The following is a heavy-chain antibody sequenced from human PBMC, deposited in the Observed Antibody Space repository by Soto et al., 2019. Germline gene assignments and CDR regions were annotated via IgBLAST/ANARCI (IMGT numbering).Heavy chain of an antibody. CDR2: IYYSGST. Sequence: SETLSLTCTVSGGSISSGGYYWSWIRQHPGKGLEWIGYIYYSGSTNYSPSLKSRVTISVDTSKNQFSLKLSSVTAADTAVYYCARVWGGAFDIWGQGTMVTVSS. D-gene: IGHD3-10*01. CDR1: GGSISSGGYY. V-gene: IGHV4-61*08. CDR3: ARVWGGAFDI. J-gene: IGHJ3*02.